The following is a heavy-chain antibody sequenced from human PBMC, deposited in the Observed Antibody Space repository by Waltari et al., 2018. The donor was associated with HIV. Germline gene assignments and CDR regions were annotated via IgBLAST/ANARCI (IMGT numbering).Heavy chain of an antibody. Sequence: QVQLEESGGGVVQSGRSLRLTCVASGFNFSTFGMHWVRQAPGKGLGWVAVISYEGHNKQNADSVKGRFTISRDNSNSTLFLQMSSLRPDDMAVYFCAKDLVTRAIFYFYGMHIWGQGTTVTVSS. J-gene: IGHJ6*02. CDR3: AKDLVTRAIFYFYGMHI. CDR2: ISYEGHNK. V-gene: IGHV3-30*18. CDR1: GFNFSTFG. D-gene: IGHD3-10*01.